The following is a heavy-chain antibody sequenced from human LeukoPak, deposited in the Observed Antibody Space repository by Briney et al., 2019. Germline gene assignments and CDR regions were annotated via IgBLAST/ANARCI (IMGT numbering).Heavy chain of an antibody. CDR3: ARDHKYYDFWSGYAYAFDY. CDR2: IKQDGSEK. D-gene: IGHD3-3*01. Sequence: PGGSLRLSCAASGFTFSSYAMSWVRQAPGKGLEWVANIKQDGSEKYYVDSVKGRFTISRDNAKNSLYLQMNSLRAEDTAVYYCARDHKYYDFWSGYAYAFDYWGQGTLVTASS. V-gene: IGHV3-7*03. CDR1: GFTFSSYA. J-gene: IGHJ4*02.